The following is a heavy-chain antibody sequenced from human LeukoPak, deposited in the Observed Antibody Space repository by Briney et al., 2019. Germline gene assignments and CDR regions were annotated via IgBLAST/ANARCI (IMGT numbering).Heavy chain of an antibody. Sequence: GGSLGLSCAASGFTSSSHSMNWVRQAPGKGLEWASYISSSSSTIYYADSVKGRFTISRDNAKNSLYLQMNSLRAEDTAVYYCARGAYYYEDWGQGTLVTVSS. D-gene: IGHD3-22*01. CDR1: GFTSSSHS. J-gene: IGHJ4*02. CDR3: ARGAYYYED. V-gene: IGHV3-48*01. CDR2: ISSSSSTI.